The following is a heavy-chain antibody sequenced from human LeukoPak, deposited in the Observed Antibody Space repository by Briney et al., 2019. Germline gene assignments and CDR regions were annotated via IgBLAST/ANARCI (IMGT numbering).Heavy chain of an antibody. D-gene: IGHD2-2*01. J-gene: IGHJ3*02. V-gene: IGHV3-48*03. CDR1: RFTFSSYE. CDR2: ISSSDGII. CDR3: ARGPCTSCYVGEPFDI. Sequence: GGSLRLSCAASRFTFSSYEMNWVRQAPGKGVEWVSYISSSDGIIYYADSVKGRFTISRDNAKNSLYLQMNSLRAEDAAVYYCARGPCTSCYVGEPFDIWGQGTMVTVSS.